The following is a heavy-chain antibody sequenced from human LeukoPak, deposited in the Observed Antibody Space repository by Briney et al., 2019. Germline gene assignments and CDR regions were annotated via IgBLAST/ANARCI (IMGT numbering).Heavy chain of an antibody. D-gene: IGHD3-10*01. CDR2: TSAYNGNT. CDR3: ARELNTMVRGVTSCYFDY. Sequence: ASVKVSCKASGYTFTSYGISWVRQAPGQGLEWMGLTSAYNGNTNYAQKLQGRVNMTTDKCTRTAYMEMRRLRSDDTAVYYCARELNTMVRGVTSCYFDYWGQGTLVTVSS. V-gene: IGHV1-18*04. CDR1: GYTFTSYG. J-gene: IGHJ4*02.